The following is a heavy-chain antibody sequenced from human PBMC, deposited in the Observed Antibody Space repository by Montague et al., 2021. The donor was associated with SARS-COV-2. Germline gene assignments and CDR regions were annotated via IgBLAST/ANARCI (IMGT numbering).Heavy chain of an antibody. J-gene: IGHJ6*02. V-gene: IGHV2-70*11. CDR3: ARTFYDILTGTLGGMDV. D-gene: IGHD3-9*01. Sequence: PALVKPTQTLTLTCTFSGFSLSTSGMCVSWIRQPPGKALEWLARIDWDDDKYYSTSLKTRLTISKDTSKNQVVLTMTSMDPVDTATYYCARTFYDILTGTLGGMDVWGQGTTVTVSS. CDR2: IDWDDDK. CDR1: GFSLSTSGMC.